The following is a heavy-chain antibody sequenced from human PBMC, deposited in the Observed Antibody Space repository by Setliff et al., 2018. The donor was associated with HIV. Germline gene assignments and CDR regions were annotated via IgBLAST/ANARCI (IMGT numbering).Heavy chain of an antibody. J-gene: IGHJ5*02. D-gene: IGHD4-17*01. Sequence: SETLSLTCTVSGASISSSHYYWGWIRQPPGKGLEWIGSICNTGSIHYNPSLESRVTISVDTSKNDFSLKMTSVTAADTAVYYCARHANPTVTTDIPFDPWGQGTLVTVSS. CDR1: GASISSSHYY. V-gene: IGHV4-39*01. CDR3: ARHANPTVTTDIPFDP. CDR2: ICNTGSI.